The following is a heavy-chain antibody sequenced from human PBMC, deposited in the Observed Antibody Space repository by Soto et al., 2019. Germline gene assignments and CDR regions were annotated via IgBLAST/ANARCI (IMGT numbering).Heavy chain of an antibody. CDR2: IIPIFGTA. V-gene: IGHV1-69*13. Sequence: SVKVSCKASGGTFSSYAISWVRQAPGQGLEWMGGIIPIFGTANYAQKFQGRVTITADESTSTAYMELSSLRSEDTAVYYCARVRRTTVVTTYYYGMDVWGQGTTVTVSS. CDR3: ARVRRTTVVTTYYYGMDV. J-gene: IGHJ6*02. CDR1: GGTFSSYA. D-gene: IGHD4-17*01.